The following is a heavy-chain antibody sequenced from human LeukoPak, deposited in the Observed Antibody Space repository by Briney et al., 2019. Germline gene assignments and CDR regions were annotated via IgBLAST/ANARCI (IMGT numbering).Heavy chain of an antibody. CDR2: ISGSGVGT. D-gene: IGHD6-19*01. CDR1: GFIFRNYA. J-gene: IGHJ5*02. CDR3: ARALSRAIGWSKWFDP. V-gene: IGHV3-23*01. Sequence: GGSLRLSCAGSGFIFRNYAMSWVRQAPGMGLEWVSAISGSGVGTNYADSVRGRFTISRDNSKNTLYLQMNSLRAEDTAVYYCARALSRAIGWSKWFDPWGQGTLVTVSS.